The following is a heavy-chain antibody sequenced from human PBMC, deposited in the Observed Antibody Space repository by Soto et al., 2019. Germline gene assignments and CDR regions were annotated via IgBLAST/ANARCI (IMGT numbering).Heavy chain of an antibody. CDR1: GGTFSSYA. V-gene: IGHV1-69*13. CDR2: IIPIFGTA. Sequence: ASVKVSCKASGGTFSSYAISWVRQAPGQGLEWMGGIIPIFGTANYAQKFQGRVTITADESTSTAYMELSSLRSEDTAVYYCARGTSYYYDSSGYWPFDYWGQGTLVTVSS. CDR3: ARGTSYYYDSSGYWPFDY. J-gene: IGHJ4*02. D-gene: IGHD3-22*01.